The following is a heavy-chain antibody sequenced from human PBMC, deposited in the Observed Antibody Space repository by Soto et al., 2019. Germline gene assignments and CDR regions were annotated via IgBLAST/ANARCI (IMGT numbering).Heavy chain of an antibody. CDR3: AKDTVTNSPFYYYRMDV. Sequence: PGGSLRLSCAASGFTVSSNYMSWVRRAPGKGLEWVSIIYGGGTTYYADSVKGRFTISRDNSKNTLYLQMNSLRAEDTAMYYCAKDTVTNSPFYYYRMDVWGQGTTVTVSS. CDR1: GFTVSSNY. J-gene: IGHJ6*02. D-gene: IGHD4-4*01. V-gene: IGHV3-53*01. CDR2: IYGGGTT.